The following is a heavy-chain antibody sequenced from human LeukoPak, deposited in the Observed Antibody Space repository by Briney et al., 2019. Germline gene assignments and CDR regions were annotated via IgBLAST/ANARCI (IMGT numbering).Heavy chain of an antibody. CDR2: IYSGGST. CDR3: AKNGATVSYGMDV. Sequence: PGGSLRLSCAASGFTVSSNYMSWVRQAPGKGLEWVSVIYSGGSTYYADSVKGRFTISRDNSKNTLYLQMNSLRAEDTAVYYCAKNGATVSYGMDVWGQGTTVTASS. D-gene: IGHD4-17*01. V-gene: IGHV3-66*01. CDR1: GFTVSSNY. J-gene: IGHJ6*02.